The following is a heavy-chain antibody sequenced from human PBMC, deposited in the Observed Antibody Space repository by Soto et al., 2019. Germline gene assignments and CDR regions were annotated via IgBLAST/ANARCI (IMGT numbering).Heavy chain of an antibody. D-gene: IGHD3-10*01. J-gene: IGHJ6*02. CDR1: EFTFSSSW. CDR2: LNEDGSFT. CDR3: ARDLSGRADV. V-gene: IGHV3-74*03. Sequence: GGSVRLYCVASEFTFSSSWMHWVRQVPGKGLVWVSRLNEDGSFTSYADSVKGRFSIFRDNAKKTLYLQMNSLSAEDSAVYYCARDLSGRADVWGQGTAVTVSS.